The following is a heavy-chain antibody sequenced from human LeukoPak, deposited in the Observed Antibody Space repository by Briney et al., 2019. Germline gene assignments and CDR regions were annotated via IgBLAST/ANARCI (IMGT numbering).Heavy chain of an antibody. J-gene: IGHJ4*02. CDR2: IYNSGST. Sequence: SETLSLTCTVSGVSISSYYWRWIRQPAGKGLEWIGRIYNSGSTNYNHSLKSRVTMSVDTSKNQYSLKLSSVTAADTAVYYCARGSGYYYDSSGYYGRALRGGPNGYWGQGTLVTVSS. CDR1: GVSISSYY. D-gene: IGHD3-22*01. CDR3: ARGSGYYYDSSGYYGRALRGGPNGY. V-gene: IGHV4-4*07.